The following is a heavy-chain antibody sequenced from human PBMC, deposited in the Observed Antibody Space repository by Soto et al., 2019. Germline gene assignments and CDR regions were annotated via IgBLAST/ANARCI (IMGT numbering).Heavy chain of an antibody. Sequence: GGSLRLSCAASGFTFSSYGMHWVRQAPSKGLEWVAVISYDGSNKYYADSVKGRFTISRDNSKNTLYLQMNSLRAEDTAVYYCAKARNYDILTGYDYWGQGTLVTVSS. CDR1: GFTFSSYG. D-gene: IGHD3-9*01. J-gene: IGHJ4*02. CDR2: ISYDGSNK. CDR3: AKARNYDILTGYDY. V-gene: IGHV3-30*18.